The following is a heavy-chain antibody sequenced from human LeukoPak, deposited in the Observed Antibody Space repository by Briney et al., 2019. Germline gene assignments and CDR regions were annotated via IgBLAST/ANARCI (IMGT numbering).Heavy chain of an antibody. J-gene: IGHJ1*01. CDR1: GYSISSGYY. V-gene: IGHV4-38-2*01. CDR2: IYHSGST. CDR3: ARQGPPAAEYFQH. Sequence: KPSETLSLTCAVSGYSISSGYYWGWIRQPPGKGLEWIGSIYHSGSTYYNPSLKSRVTISVDTSKNQFSLKLSSVTAADTAVYYCARQGPPAAEYFQHWGQGTLVTVSS.